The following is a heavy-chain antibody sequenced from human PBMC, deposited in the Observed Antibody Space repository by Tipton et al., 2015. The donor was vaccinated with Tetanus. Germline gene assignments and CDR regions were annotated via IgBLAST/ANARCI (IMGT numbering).Heavy chain of an antibody. D-gene: IGHD2-15*01. J-gene: IGHJ4*02. CDR3: AKDYIVGSDIVVVVAATPGY. CDR2: ISGSGGST. Sequence: SLRLSCAASGFTFSSYAMSWVRQAPGKGLEWVSAISGSGGSTYYADSVKGRFTISRDNSKNTLYLQMNSLRAEDTAVYYCAKDYIVGSDIVVVVAATPGYWGQGTLVTVSS. CDR1: GFTFSSYA. V-gene: IGHV3-23*01.